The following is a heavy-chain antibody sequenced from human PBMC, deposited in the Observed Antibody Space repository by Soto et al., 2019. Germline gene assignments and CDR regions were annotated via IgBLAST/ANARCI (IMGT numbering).Heavy chain of an antibody. CDR2: IYYSGST. J-gene: IGHJ4*02. CDR3: ARGPVMITFGGVIVSLPAYDY. Sequence: SETLSLTSTVSGFYISSSSYYWGWIRQPPGKGLEWIGSIYYSGSTNYNPSLKSRVTISVDTSKNQFSLKLSSVTAADTAVYYCARGPVMITFGGVIVSLPAYDYWGQGTLVTVSS. V-gene: IGHV4-39*07. D-gene: IGHD3-16*02. CDR1: GFYISSSSYY.